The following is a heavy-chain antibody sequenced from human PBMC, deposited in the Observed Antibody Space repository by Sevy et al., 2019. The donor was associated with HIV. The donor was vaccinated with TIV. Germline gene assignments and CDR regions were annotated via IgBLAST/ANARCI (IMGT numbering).Heavy chain of an antibody. CDR2: IYYTGSS. J-gene: IGHJ4*02. V-gene: IGHV4-59*01. Sequence: SETLSLTCTVSGISISNYYWTWIRQPPGKGLEWIGYIYYTGSSDSNPSLKSRVTTSVDTSKNQFSLKLSSVTAAETAIYYCARGGLNQQQLDYFDSWGQGILVTVSS. CDR3: ARGGLNQQQLDYFDS. D-gene: IGHD6-13*01. CDR1: GISISNYY.